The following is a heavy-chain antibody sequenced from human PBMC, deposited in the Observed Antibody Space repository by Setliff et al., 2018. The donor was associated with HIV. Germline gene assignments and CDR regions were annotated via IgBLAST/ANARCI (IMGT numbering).Heavy chain of an antibody. Sequence: SETLSLTCNVSGGSISGYYWRWIRQSPGKGLEWIGYIYYSGSTNYNPSLKSRVTISVDTSKNQFSLKLSSVTAADTAVSYCARQREVYGTGYYYYMDVWGKGTTVTVSS. CDR3: ARQREVYGTGYYYYMDV. CDR2: IYYSGST. D-gene: IGHD4-17*01. CDR1: GGSISGYY. V-gene: IGHV4-59*08. J-gene: IGHJ6*03.